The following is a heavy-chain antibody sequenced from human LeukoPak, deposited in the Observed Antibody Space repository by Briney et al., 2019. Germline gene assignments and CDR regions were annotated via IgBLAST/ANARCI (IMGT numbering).Heavy chain of an antibody. Sequence: GESLKISCKGSGYGFTSYWIGWVRQMPGKGLEWMGIIYPVDSDTRYSTSFQGQVTISADKSISTAYLQWGSLKASDAAMYYCARHATLAGSGSPSFVDYLGQGTMVTVCS. V-gene: IGHV5-51*01. J-gene: IGHJ4*02. CDR3: ARHATLAGSGSPSFVDY. CDR1: GYGFTSYW. CDR2: IYPVDSDT. D-gene: IGHD3-10*01.